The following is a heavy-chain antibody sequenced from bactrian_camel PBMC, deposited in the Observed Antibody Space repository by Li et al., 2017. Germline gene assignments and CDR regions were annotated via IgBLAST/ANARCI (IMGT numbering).Heavy chain of an antibody. J-gene: IGHJ4*01. D-gene: IGHD5*01. CDR2: IGGDGDT. V-gene: IGHV3S53*01. Sequence: VQLVESGGGLVQVGESLTLSCAATGSIFESWGMAWFRQAPGEEREGVAAIGGDGDTSYADSVKGRFTISQDNANSILYLQMNNLKPEDTAMYYCAYDLPRYCDLKVRTTRTRKYGQGTQVTVS. CDR1: GSIFESWG.